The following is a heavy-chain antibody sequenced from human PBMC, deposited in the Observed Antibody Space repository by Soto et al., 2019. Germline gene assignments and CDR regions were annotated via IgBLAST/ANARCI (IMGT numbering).Heavy chain of an antibody. CDR2: ISGDATST. Sequence: PGGSLRLSCAASGFTFSNYWMHWVRQAPGKGLLWVSRISGDATSTSYADSVQGRFSISRDNAKNTLYLQMSSLRAEDTAVYYCASSISVAGTDWYFDLWGRGTLVTVSS. D-gene: IGHD6-19*01. V-gene: IGHV3-74*01. CDR3: ASSISVAGTDWYFDL. J-gene: IGHJ2*01. CDR1: GFTFSNYW.